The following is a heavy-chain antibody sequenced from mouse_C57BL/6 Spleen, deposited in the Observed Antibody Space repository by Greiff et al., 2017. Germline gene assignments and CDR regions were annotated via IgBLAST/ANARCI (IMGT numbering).Heavy chain of an antibody. Sequence: EVQLQQSGPELVKPGASVKISCKASGYTFTDSYMNWVKQSQGKSLEWIGDINPNNGGTSYNQKFKGKATLTVDKSSSTAYMELRSLTSEDSAVYYCAEYPWFAYWGQGTLVTVSA. CDR1: GYTFTDSY. CDR3: AEYPWFAY. D-gene: IGHD5-1*01. J-gene: IGHJ3*01. CDR2: INPNNGGT. V-gene: IGHV1-26*01.